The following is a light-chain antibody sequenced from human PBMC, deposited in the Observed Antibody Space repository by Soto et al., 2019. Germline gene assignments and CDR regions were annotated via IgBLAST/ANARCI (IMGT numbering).Light chain of an antibody. Sequence: DIQMTQSPSTLSGSVGDRVTITCRASQSISSWLAWYQQKPGKAPKLLIYDASSLESGVPSRFSGSGSATEFTLTISSLQPDDFATYYCQQYNNYWTVGQGNKVDIK. CDR1: QSISSW. J-gene: IGKJ1*01. CDR3: QQYNNYWT. V-gene: IGKV1-5*01. CDR2: DAS.